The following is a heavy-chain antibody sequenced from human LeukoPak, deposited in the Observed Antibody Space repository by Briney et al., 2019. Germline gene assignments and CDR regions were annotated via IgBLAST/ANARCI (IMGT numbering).Heavy chain of an antibody. J-gene: IGHJ6*03. CDR1: GGTFSSYA. CDR3: ARVSLPGELLNYYYMDV. V-gene: IGHV1-69*05. CDR2: IIPIFGTA. Sequence: GASVKVSCKASGGTFSSYAISWVRQAPGQGLEWMGRIIPIFGTAIYAQKFQGRVTITTDESTSTAYMELSSLRSEDTAVYYCARVSLPGELLNYYYMDVWGKGTTVTVSS. D-gene: IGHD3-10*01.